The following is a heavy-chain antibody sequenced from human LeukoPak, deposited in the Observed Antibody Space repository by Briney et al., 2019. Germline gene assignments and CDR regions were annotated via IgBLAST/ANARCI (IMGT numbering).Heavy chain of an antibody. J-gene: IGHJ3*02. CDR2: IYSGGST. Sequence: GGSLRLSCAASGFAVSGNYMSWVRQAPGKGLEWVSVIYSGGSTYYADSAKGRFTISRDNSKNTLYLHMNSLRAEDTAIYYCARDKTFDIWGQGSMVTVSS. V-gene: IGHV3-53*01. CDR1: GFAVSGNY. CDR3: ARDKTFDI.